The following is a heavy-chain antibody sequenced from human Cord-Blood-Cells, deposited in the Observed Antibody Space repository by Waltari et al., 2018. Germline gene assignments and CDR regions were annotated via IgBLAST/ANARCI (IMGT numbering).Heavy chain of an antibody. Sequence: YADSVKGRFTISRDNFKNTLYLQMNSLRAEDTAVYYCAKDSAGDYWGQGTLVTVSS. J-gene: IGHJ4*02. V-gene: IGHV3-23*01. CDR3: AKDSAGDY.